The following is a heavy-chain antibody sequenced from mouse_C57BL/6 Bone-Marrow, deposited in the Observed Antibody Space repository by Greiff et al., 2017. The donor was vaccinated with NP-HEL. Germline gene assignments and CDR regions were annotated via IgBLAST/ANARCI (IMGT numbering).Heavy chain of an antibody. Sequence: QVQLQQPGAELVRPGSSVKLSCKASGYTFTSYWMDWVKQRPGQGLEWIGNIYSSDSETHYNQKFKDKATLTVDKSSSTAYMQLSSLTSEDSAVYYCARSPYYGNYYYFDYWGQGTTLTVSS. D-gene: IGHD2-10*01. CDR1: GYTFTSYW. CDR3: ARSPYYGNYYYFDY. CDR2: IYSSDSET. V-gene: IGHV1-61*01. J-gene: IGHJ2*01.